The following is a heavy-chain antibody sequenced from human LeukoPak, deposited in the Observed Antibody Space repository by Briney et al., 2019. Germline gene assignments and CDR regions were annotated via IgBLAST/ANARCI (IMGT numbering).Heavy chain of an antibody. CDR2: IYSGDSDT. Sequence: GESLKTSCKGSGYSFTTYWIGWVRQMPGKGREWLGIIYSGDSDTRYSPSSQGQVTISADKSISTAYLQWSSLNASDTAMYYCARQGIVPAATYYYYYYMDVWGKGTTVTVSS. CDR1: GYSFTTYW. D-gene: IGHD2-2*01. J-gene: IGHJ6*03. CDR3: ARQGIVPAATYYYYYYMDV. V-gene: IGHV5-51*01.